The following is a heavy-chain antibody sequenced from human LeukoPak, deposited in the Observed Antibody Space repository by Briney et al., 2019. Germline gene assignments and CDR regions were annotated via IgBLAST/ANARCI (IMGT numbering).Heavy chain of an antibody. D-gene: IGHD3-22*01. CDR1: GFTFSSYW. CDR3: ARGLAYYYDSSGYYPLRY. V-gene: IGHV3-74*01. CDR2: INSDGSST. J-gene: IGHJ4*02. Sequence: GGSLRLSCAASGFTFSSYWMHWVRQAPGKGLVWVPRINSDGSSTSYADSVKGRFTISRDNAKNTLYLQMNSLRAEDTAVYYCARGLAYYYDSSGYYPLRYWGQGTLVTVSS.